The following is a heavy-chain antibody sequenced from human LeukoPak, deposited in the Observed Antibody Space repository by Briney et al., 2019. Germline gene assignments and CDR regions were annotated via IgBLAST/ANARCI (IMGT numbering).Heavy chain of an antibody. V-gene: IGHV4-34*01. D-gene: IGHD2-21*02. CDR2: MNDFGST. CDR1: GGSLSDFY. Sequence: SETLSLTCAVYGGSLSDFYWSWIRQPPGKGLEWIGEMNDFGSTNYNPSLKSRVALSLDTSKNQFSLRLSSVTAADAAVYFCARGASCGGDCYWEDHYFYGMDVWGQGTTVTVSS. CDR3: ARGASCGGDCYWEDHYFYGMDV. J-gene: IGHJ6*02.